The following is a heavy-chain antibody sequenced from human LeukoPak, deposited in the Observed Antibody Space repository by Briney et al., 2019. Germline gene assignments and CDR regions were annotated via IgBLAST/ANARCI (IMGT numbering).Heavy chain of an antibody. J-gene: IGHJ3*02. CDR3: AKGRLRLVPAASRSDAFDI. CDR2: ISWNSGSI. Sequence: GGSLRLSCAASGFTFDDYAMHWVRQAPGKGLEWVSGISWNSGSISYADSVKGRFTISRDNAKNSLYLQMNSLRAEDTALYYCAKGRLRLVPAASRSDAFDIWGQGTMVTVSS. V-gene: IGHV3-9*01. CDR1: GFTFDDYA. D-gene: IGHD2-2*01.